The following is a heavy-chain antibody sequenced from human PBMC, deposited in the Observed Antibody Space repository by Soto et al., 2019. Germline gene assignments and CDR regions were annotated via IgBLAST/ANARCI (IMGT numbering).Heavy chain of an antibody. V-gene: IGHV4-59*08. CDR3: ARNEQLVSRKGNWFDP. CDR1: GGSISSYY. Sequence: SETLSLTCTVSGGSISSYYWSWIRQLPGKGLEWIGYIYYSGRTNYNPSIKSQDNKSVDTSKNQISQKLSSVTAADTAVYYCARNEQLVSRKGNWFDPWGQGTLVTVS. D-gene: IGHD6-13*01. CDR2: IYYSGRT. J-gene: IGHJ5*02.